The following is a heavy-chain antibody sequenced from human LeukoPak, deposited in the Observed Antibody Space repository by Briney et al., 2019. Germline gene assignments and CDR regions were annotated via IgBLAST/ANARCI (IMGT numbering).Heavy chain of an antibody. J-gene: IGHJ6*04. D-gene: IGHD1-1*01. CDR2: IIPIFGTA. V-gene: IGHV1-69*13. Sequence: SVTLSCKASGGTFSSYAISWVRQAPGQGLEWMGGIIPIFGTANYAQKFQGRVTITADESTSTAYMELSSLRSEDTAAYYCARVVLERRYYYYGMDVWGKGTTVTVSS. CDR1: GGTFSSYA. CDR3: ARVVLERRYYYYGMDV.